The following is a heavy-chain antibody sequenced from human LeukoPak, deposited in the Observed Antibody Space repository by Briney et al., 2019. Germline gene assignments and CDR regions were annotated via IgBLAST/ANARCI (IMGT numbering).Heavy chain of an antibody. V-gene: IGHV3-73*01. J-gene: IGHJ4*02. Sequence: GGSLRLSCAASGFTFSSYAMHWVRQASGKGLEWVGRIRSKANSYATAYAASVKGRFTISRDDSKNTAYLQMNSLKTEDTAVYYCTSRTGCSSTSCSDYWGQGTLVTVSS. CDR1: GFTFSSYA. CDR3: TSRTGCSSTSCSDY. CDR2: IRSKANSYAT. D-gene: IGHD2-2*01.